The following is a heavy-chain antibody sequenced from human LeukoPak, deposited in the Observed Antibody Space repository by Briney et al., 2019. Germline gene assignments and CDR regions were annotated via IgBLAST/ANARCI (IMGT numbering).Heavy chain of an antibody. CDR2: TFYRSKWYS. V-gene: IGHV6-1*01. Sequence: SQTLSLTCAISGDSVSSSSATWSWLRQSPSRGLEWLGRTFYRSKWYSDYAASVEGRITINPDTSRNRFSLQLDFVTPEDWAVYFCARWLTTSAGFDFWGRGTVVTVSS. CDR1: GDSVSSSSAT. J-gene: IGHJ3*01. CDR3: ARWLTTSAGFDF. D-gene: IGHD4-11*01.